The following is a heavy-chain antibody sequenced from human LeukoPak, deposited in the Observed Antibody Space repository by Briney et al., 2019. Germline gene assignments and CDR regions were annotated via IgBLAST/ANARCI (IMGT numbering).Heavy chain of an antibody. CDR2: IIPIFGTA. J-gene: IGHJ6*02. D-gene: IGHD6-13*01. CDR1: VGTFSSYV. Sequence: AASVKVSCKASVGTFSSYVISWVRQAPGQGLEWVGGIIPIFGTANYAQKFQGRVTITADESTSTAYMELSSLRSEDTAVYYCARDWTYSSSWDYYYGMDVWGQGTTVTVSS. CDR3: ARDWTYSSSWDYYYGMDV. V-gene: IGHV1-69*13.